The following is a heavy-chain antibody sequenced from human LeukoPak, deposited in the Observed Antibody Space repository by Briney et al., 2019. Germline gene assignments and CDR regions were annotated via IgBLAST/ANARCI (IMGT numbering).Heavy chain of an antibody. V-gene: IGHV1-46*01. D-gene: IGHD2-2*01. J-gene: IGHJ5*01. CDR2: ISPSGDTS. Sequence: ASVNVSCKASGYTVTTYYMHWVRQAPGQGLEWMGFISPSGDTSSYAQRLQGRVTMTWDTSTNTLHLELSSLRSEDTAIYYCARDWSTSGLHCLDSWGQGTLVTVSS. CDR3: ARDWSTSGLHCLDS. CDR1: GYTVTTYY.